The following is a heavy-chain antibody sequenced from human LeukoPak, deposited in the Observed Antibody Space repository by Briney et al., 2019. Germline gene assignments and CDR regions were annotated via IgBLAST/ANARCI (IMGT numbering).Heavy chain of an antibody. Sequence: PGGSLRLSCAASGFTFSSYWMSWVRQAPGNGLEWVAHIKEDGSEKYFVGSVKGRFTISRDNAKNSLYLQMSSLRAEDTGVYYCKRATPGSNNDYWGQGALVIVSS. D-gene: IGHD1/OR15-1a*01. CDR1: GFTFSSYW. CDR3: KRATPGSNNDY. V-gene: IGHV3-7*01. CDR2: IKEDGSEK. J-gene: IGHJ4*02.